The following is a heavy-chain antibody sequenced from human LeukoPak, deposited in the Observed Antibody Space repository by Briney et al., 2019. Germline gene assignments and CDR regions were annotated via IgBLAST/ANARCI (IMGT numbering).Heavy chain of an antibody. J-gene: IGHJ4*02. CDR2: IYYSGST. CDR3: ARVDDSSGYYQYYFDY. V-gene: IGHV4-31*03. D-gene: IGHD3-22*01. Sequence: PSQTLPLTCTVSGGSISSGGYYWSWIRQHPGKGLEWIGYIYYSGSTYYNPSLKSRVTISVDTSKNQFSLKLSSVTAADTAVYYCARVDDSSGYYQYYFDYWGQGTLVTVSS. CDR1: GGSISSGGYY.